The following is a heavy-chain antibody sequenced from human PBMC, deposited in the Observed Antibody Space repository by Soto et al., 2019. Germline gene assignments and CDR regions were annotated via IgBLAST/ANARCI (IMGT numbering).Heavy chain of an antibody. CDR1: GGSISSYY. D-gene: IGHD1-20*01. CDR3: ARVLRGITGTKRYNWFDP. V-gene: IGHV4-59*08. J-gene: IGHJ5*02. CDR2: IYYSGST. Sequence: SETLSLTCTVSGGSISSYYWSWIRQPPGKGLEWIGYIYYSGSTNYNPSLKSRVTISVDTSKNQFSLKLSSVTAADTAVYYCARVLRGITGTKRYNWFDPWGQGTLVTAPQ.